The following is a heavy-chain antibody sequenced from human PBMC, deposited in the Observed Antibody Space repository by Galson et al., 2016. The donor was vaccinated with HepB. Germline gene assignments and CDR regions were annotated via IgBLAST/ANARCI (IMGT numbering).Heavy chain of an antibody. V-gene: IGHV4-61*01. J-gene: IGHJ6*02. D-gene: IGHD3-10*01. CDR3: ARDQAYQYGSGSYFYYYGMDV. Sequence: SETLSLTCTVSGGSVSSAYYYWSWIRRPPGKGLEWIGYIYYSGSTNYNPSLKSRVTISVNTSKNEVSLKLTSVTAADTAVYYCARDQAYQYGSGSYFYYYGMDVWGQGTTVLVSS. CDR1: GGSVSSAYYY. CDR2: IYYSGST.